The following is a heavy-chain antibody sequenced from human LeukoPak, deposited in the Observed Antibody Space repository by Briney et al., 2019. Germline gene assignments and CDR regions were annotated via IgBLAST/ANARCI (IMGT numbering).Heavy chain of an antibody. CDR2: ISYGGNNK. CDR3: ANEVIAAAGNFEY. Sequence: GRSLRLSCAASGFTFSTAMMHWVRQAPGKGLEWVAVISYGGNNKYYADAVKGRFTISRDNSKSTLYVQMNSLRAEDTAVYYCANEVIAAAGNFEYWGQGTLVTVSS. CDR1: GFTFSTAM. D-gene: IGHD6-13*01. J-gene: IGHJ4*02. V-gene: IGHV3-30*18.